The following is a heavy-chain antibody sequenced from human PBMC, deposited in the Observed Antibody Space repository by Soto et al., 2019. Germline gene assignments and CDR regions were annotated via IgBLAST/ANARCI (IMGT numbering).Heavy chain of an antibody. CDR3: ARDLEGKGVVIIYGMDV. J-gene: IGHJ6*02. Sequence: GGSLRLSCAASGFTFSSYAMHWVRQAPGKGLEWVAVISYDGSNKYYADSVKGRFTISRDNSKNTLYLQMNRLRAEDTAVYYCARDLEGKGVVIIYGMDVWGQGTTVTVSS. CDR1: GFTFSSYA. CDR2: ISYDGSNK. V-gene: IGHV3-30-3*01. D-gene: IGHD3-3*01.